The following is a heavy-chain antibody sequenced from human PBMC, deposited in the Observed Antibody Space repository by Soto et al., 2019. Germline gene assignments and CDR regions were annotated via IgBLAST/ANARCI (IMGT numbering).Heavy chain of an antibody. D-gene: IGHD4-4*01. CDR2: ISGYNGNT. V-gene: IGHV1-18*01. J-gene: IGHJ4*02. CDR1: GYTFTTYG. Sequence: QVQLVQSGAEVKKPGASVKVSCKASGYTFTTYGIDWVRQAPGQGLEWMGWISGYNGNTNYAQKLQGRVTMTSDTSTNTAYMNLRSLISDDTAVYYCAREYCNYVPDYWGQGTLVTVSS. CDR3: AREYCNYVPDY.